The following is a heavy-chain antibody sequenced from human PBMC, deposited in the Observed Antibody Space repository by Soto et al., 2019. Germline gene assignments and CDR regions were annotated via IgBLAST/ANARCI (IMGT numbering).Heavy chain of an antibody. CDR3: AKDGTTAGIHYYGMDV. CDR1: GFTLTSYG. Sequence: EVQLLESGGGLVQPGGSLRLSCEVSGFTLTSYGMNWVRQAPDEGLEWVSTIGRGGDTYYADSVKGRFTISRDNSTNTLFLQMNSLRAEDTALYFCAKDGTTAGIHYYGMDVWGQGTTVTVSS. D-gene: IGHD1-1*01. J-gene: IGHJ6*02. CDR2: IGRGGDT. V-gene: IGHV3-23*01.